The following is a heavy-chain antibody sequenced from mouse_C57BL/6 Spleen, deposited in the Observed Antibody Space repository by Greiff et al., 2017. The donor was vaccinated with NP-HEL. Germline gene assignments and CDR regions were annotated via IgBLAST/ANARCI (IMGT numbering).Heavy chain of an antibody. Sequence: QVQLKESGAELARPGASVKMSCKASGYTFTSYTMHWVKQRPGQGLEWIGYINPSSGYTKYNQKFKDKATLTADKSSSTAYMQLSSLTSEDSAVYYCAQGAQATDYWGQGTTLTVSS. CDR2: INPSSGYT. CDR1: GYTFTSYT. D-gene: IGHD3-2*02. V-gene: IGHV1-4*01. CDR3: AQGAQATDY. J-gene: IGHJ2*01.